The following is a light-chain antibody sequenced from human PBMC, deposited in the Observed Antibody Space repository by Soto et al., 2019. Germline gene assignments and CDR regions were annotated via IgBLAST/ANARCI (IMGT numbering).Light chain of an antibody. V-gene: IGKV4-1*01. CDR3: QQYYTAPPLT. Sequence: DIVMTQSPDSLALSLGEMASINCKSSQPVLYSPNNKNYLAWFQQKSGQPPKLLIYWASTRESGVPDRFSGNGSGTDFTFTISSLQDEDVAVYYCQQYYTAPPLTFGGGAKVEIK. CDR2: WAS. CDR1: QPVLYSPNNKNY. J-gene: IGKJ4*01.